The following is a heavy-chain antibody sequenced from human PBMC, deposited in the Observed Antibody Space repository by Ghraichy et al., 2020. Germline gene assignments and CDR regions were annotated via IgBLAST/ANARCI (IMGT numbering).Heavy chain of an antibody. J-gene: IGHJ4*02. Sequence: SETLSLTCAVYGGSFSGYYWSWIRQPPGKGLEWIGEINHSGSTNYNPSLKSRVTISVDTSKNQFSLKLSSVTAADTAVYYCARGRGQLWSRYYFDYWGQGTLVTVSS. V-gene: IGHV4-34*01. CDR2: INHSGST. CDR1: GGSFSGYY. D-gene: IGHD5-18*01. CDR3: ARGRGQLWSRYYFDY.